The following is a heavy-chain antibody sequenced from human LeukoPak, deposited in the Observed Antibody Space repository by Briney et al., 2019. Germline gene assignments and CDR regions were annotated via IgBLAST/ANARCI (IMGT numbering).Heavy chain of an antibody. D-gene: IGHD3-22*01. J-gene: IGHJ2*01. V-gene: IGHV4-59*01. Sequence: SETLSLTCAAYGGSFSGYYWSWIRQPPGKGLEWIGYIYDSGSTNYNPSLKSRATISVDTSKNQFSLKLSSVTAADTAVYYCARQKVVAVYWYFDLWGRGTLVTVSS. CDR2: IYDSGST. CDR3: ARQKVVAVYWYFDL. CDR1: GGSFSGYY.